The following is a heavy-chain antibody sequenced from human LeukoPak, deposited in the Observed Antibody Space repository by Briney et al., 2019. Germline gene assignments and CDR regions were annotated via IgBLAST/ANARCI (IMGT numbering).Heavy chain of an antibody. CDR3: ARQLGATHYWFDP. D-gene: IGHD1-26*01. V-gene: IGHV4-34*01. J-gene: IGHJ5*02. CDR1: GGSFSGYY. Sequence: SETLSLTCAVYGGSFSGYYWSWIRQPPGKGLEWIGEINHSGSTNYNPSLKSRVTISVDTSKNQFSLKLSSVTAADTAVYYCARQLGATHYWFDPWGQGTLVTVSS. CDR2: INHSGST.